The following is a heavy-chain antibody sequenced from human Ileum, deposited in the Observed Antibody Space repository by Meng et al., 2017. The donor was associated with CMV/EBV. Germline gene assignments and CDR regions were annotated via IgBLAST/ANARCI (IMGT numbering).Heavy chain of an antibody. D-gene: IGHD1-26*01. CDR1: GDSVSSNSAA. V-gene: IGHV6-1*01. CDR3: ARIKQRVGSTYFDY. CDR2: TYYSSKWYN. J-gene: IGHJ4*02. Sequence: SETLSLTCAISGDSVSSNSAAWNWIRPSPSRGLEWLGRTYYSSKWYNDSAISVKSRITINPDTSKNQYSLQLNTVSPEDTAVYYCARIKQRVGSTYFDYWGQGTLVTVSS.